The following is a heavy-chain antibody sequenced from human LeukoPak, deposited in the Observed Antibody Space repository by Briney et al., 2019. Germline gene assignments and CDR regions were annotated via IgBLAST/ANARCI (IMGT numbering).Heavy chain of an antibody. V-gene: IGHV3-49*03. J-gene: IGHJ1*01. CDR2: IRSKAYGGTT. Sequence: PGGFLRLSCTASGFTFGDYAMSWFRQAPGKGLEWVGFIRSKAYGGTTEYAASVKGRFTISRDDSKSIAYLQMNSLKTEDTAVYYCAKGGSSSWYNEYFQHWGQGTLVTVSS. D-gene: IGHD6-13*01. CDR3: AKGGSSSWYNEYFQH. CDR1: GFTFGDYA.